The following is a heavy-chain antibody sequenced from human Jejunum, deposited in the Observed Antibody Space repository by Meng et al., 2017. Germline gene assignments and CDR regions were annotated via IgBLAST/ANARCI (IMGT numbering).Heavy chain of an antibody. CDR2: ISSSGSTV. J-gene: IGHJ5*02. CDR3: ARGYSYGYVSYDP. D-gene: IGHD5-18*01. V-gene: IGHV3-48*03. CDR1: GFTFTSYE. Sequence: GESLNISCVASGFTFTSYEMNWVRQAPGKGLEWVSYISSSGSTVHYADSVKGRFTISRDTAKNSLYLHLNSLRAEDTAVYYCARGYSYGYVSYDPWGQGTLVTVSS.